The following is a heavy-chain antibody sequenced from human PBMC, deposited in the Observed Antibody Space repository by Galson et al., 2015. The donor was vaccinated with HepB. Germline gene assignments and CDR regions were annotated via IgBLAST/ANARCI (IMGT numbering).Heavy chain of an antibody. J-gene: IGHJ3*02. Sequence: SLRLSCAGSGFTFSSYAMHWVRQAPGKGLEWVAVISFDGFNKYYADSVKGRFTISRDNSKNTLYLQMNSLSAEDKAVYYCARGRMVRGLSLRYDAVDIWGQGTMVTVSS. V-gene: IGHV3-30*04. CDR3: ARGRMVRGLSLRYDAVDI. CDR1: GFTFSSYA. D-gene: IGHD3-10*01. CDR2: ISFDGFNK.